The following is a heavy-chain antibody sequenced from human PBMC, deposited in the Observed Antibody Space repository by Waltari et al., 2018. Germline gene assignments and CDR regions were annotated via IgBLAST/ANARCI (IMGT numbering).Heavy chain of an antibody. CDR3: ARDRGWPNYVDY. Sequence: QVQLVESGGGVVQPGGSLRLSCAASGFTFRSCGMHWVRQAPGKGLEWVTFIRYDGSNKYYAGSVKGRFTISRDNSKNTLYLHMNNRGPEDTAVYYCARDRGWPNYVDYWGQGTLVTVSS. D-gene: IGHD3-10*02. V-gene: IGHV3-30*02. CDR2: IRYDGSNK. J-gene: IGHJ4*02. CDR1: GFTFRSCG.